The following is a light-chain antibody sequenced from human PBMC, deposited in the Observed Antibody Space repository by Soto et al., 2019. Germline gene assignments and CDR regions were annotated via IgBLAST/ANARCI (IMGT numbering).Light chain of an antibody. V-gene: IGKV1-27*01. J-gene: IGKJ1*01. Sequence: DIQMTQSPSSLSASVGDRVTITCRASQAINNYVAWYQQRSGQVPNLLIYGASTLQSGVPIRFSGSGSGTDFTLTISSLQPEDVAVYYCQRYNSAPRTFGQGTKVEIK. CDR2: GAS. CDR3: QRYNSAPRT. CDR1: QAINNY.